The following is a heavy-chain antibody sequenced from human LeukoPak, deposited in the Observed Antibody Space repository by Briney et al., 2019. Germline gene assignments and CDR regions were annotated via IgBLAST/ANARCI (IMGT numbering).Heavy chain of an antibody. CDR2: ISGSSGST. CDR3: AKDRCSGGSCYANDY. V-gene: IGHV3-23*01. CDR1: GFTFSSYA. J-gene: IGHJ4*02. D-gene: IGHD2-15*01. Sequence: GGSLRLSCAASGFTFSSYAMSWVRQAPGKGLEWVSAISGSSGSTYYADSVKGRFTISRDNSKNTLYLQMNSLRAEDTAVYYCAKDRCSGGSCYANDYWGQGTLATVSS.